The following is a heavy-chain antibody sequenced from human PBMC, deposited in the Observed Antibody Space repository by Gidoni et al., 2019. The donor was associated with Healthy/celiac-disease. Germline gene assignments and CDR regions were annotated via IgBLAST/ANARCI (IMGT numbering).Heavy chain of an antibody. Sequence: QLQLQESGPGLVKPSETLSLTCTVSGGSISSSSYSWGWIRQPPGKGLEWSGSIYYSGSTYYNPSLKSRVTISVDTSKNQFSLKLSSVTAADTAVYYCARGLLSWFGELSHIDYWGQGTLVTVSS. V-gene: IGHV4-39*07. CDR1: GGSISSSSYS. D-gene: IGHD3-10*01. CDR3: ARGLLSWFGELSHIDY. J-gene: IGHJ4*02. CDR2: IYYSGST.